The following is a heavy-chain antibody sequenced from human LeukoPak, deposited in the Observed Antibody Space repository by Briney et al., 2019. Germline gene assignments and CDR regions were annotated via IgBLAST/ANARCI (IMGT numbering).Heavy chain of an antibody. CDR2: INAGNGNT. CDR1: GYTFTSYA. V-gene: IGHV1-3*01. Sequence: ASVKVSCKASGYTFTSYAMHWVRQAPGQRLEWMGWINAGNGNTKYSQKFQGRATITRDTSASTAYMELSSLRSEDTAVYYCARVGCSSTSCGNWFDPWGQGTLVTVSS. D-gene: IGHD2-2*01. J-gene: IGHJ5*02. CDR3: ARVGCSSTSCGNWFDP.